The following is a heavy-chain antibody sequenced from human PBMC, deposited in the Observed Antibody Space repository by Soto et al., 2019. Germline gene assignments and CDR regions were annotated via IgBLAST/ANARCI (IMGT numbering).Heavy chain of an antibody. CDR1: GYTLTELS. CDR3: ATQLRYFDGFAP. D-gene: IGHD3-9*01. Sequence: ALVKVYWKGAGYTLTELSMHWVRKAPGKGLEWMGGFDPEDGETIYAQKFQGRVTMTEDTSTDTAYMELSSLRSEDTAVYYCATQLRYFDGFAPWGQGTLVTVSS. J-gene: IGHJ5*02. V-gene: IGHV1-24*01. CDR2: FDPEDGET.